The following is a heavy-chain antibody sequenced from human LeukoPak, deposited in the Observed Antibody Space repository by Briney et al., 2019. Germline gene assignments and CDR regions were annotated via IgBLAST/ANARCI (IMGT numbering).Heavy chain of an antibody. CDR1: GYIFTTNG. CDR2: ISTDSGNT. V-gene: IGHV1-18*01. CDR3: ARDRDHAFDI. J-gene: IGHJ3*02. D-gene: IGHD5-24*01. Sequence: ASVKVSRKASGYIFTTNGISWVRQAPGQGLEWMGWISTDSGNTNYAQKFQGRVIMTTDTSTRIAYMELRSLRSDDTAVYFCARDRDHAFDIWGQGTRVTVFS.